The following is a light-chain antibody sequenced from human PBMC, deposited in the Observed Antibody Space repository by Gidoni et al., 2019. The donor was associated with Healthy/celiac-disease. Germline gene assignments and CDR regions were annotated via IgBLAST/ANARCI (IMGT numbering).Light chain of an antibody. J-gene: IGKJ4*01. CDR3: QQRSNWPLT. CDR1: QSVSSY. CDR2: DAS. V-gene: IGKV3-11*01. Sequence: EMVFTHSPATLSLSPGERATLPCRASQSVSSYLAWYQQKPAQAPLLLIYDASNRATGLPARFSGSGSAADFTLTISSLEPEDFAVYYCQQRSNWPLTFGGGTKVEIK.